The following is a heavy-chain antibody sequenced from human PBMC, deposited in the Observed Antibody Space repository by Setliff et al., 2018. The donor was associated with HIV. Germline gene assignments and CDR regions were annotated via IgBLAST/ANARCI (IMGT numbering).Heavy chain of an antibody. D-gene: IGHD3-22*01. Sequence: SGPTLVNPTETLTLTCILSGFSVSTSGVGVGWIRQPPGKALEWLALIYWDDDKRYSPSLKSRLTITKDTSKNQVVLTMTNMDPVDTATYYCAHRRRSYYYDSSGPPGAFDIWGQGTMVTVSS. CDR2: IYWDDDK. V-gene: IGHV2-5*02. CDR1: GFSVSTSGVG. J-gene: IGHJ3*02. CDR3: AHRRRSYYYDSSGPPGAFDI.